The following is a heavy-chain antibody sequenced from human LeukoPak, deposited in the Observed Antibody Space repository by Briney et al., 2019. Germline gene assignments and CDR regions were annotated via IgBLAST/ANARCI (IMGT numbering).Heavy chain of an antibody. J-gene: IGHJ6*02. V-gene: IGHV3-30-3*01. CDR3: AKDPALEPSLRYYYYYGMDV. CDR2: VSTDGSNQ. CDR1: GFTFRSFA. Sequence: GGSLRLSCAASGFTFRSFAMHWVCQAPGKGLEWVAVVSTDGSNQYYADSVKGRFTISRDNSKNTLYLQMNSLRAEDTAVYYCAKDPALEPSLRYYYYYGMDVWGQGTTVTVSS. D-gene: IGHD1-1*01.